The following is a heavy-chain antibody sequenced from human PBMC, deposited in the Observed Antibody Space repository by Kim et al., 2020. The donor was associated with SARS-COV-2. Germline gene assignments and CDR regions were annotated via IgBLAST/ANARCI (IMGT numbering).Heavy chain of an antibody. Sequence: AQCFTGRFVFSLDTSVSTAYLQISSLKAEDTAVYYCAREYSSWGYYFDYWGQGTLVTVSS. V-gene: IGHV7-4-1*02. D-gene: IGHD6-6*01. CDR3: AREYSSWGYYFDY. J-gene: IGHJ4*02.